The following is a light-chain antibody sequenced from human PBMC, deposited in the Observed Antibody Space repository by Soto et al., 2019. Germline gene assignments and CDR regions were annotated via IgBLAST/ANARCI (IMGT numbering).Light chain of an antibody. J-gene: IGLJ2*01. CDR1: SSDVGGYNY. Sequence: QSVLTQPHSASGSLGQSVTISCTGTSSDVGGYNYVSWHQQHPGKAPKVMIYEVTTRPPGVPDRFSGSKSGNTASLTVSGLQAEDEADYYCSSFAGGGNPVLLGGGTKLTVL. V-gene: IGLV2-8*01. CDR3: SSFAGGGNPVL. CDR2: EVT.